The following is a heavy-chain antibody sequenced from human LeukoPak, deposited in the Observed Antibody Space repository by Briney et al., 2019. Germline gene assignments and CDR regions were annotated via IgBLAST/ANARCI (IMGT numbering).Heavy chain of an antibody. J-gene: IGHJ4*02. CDR2: IYANGDT. V-gene: IGHV3-66*01. CDR1: GLTVNNNY. D-gene: IGHD4-17*01. Sequence: GGSLRLSCAASGLTVNNNYWHWVRQAPGQGLEWVSIIYANGDTLYTASVRGRFTFSRDSYKNTLYLQMNSLRAADTAVYYCTHGDYPLTYWGQGTLVTVSS. CDR3: THGDYPLTY.